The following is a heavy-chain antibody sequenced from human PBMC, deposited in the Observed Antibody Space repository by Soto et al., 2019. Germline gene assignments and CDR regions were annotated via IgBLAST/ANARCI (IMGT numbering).Heavy chain of an antibody. CDR2: IYYSGST. D-gene: IGHD6-19*01. CDR1: GGSVSSGSYY. Sequence: SETLSLTCTVSGGSVSSGSYYWSWIRQPPGKGLEWIGYIYYSGSTNYNPSLKSRVTISVDTSENQFSLKLSSVTAADTAVYYCAKADRTGSGWYSKYYYDMDLWGQGTTVTVSS. J-gene: IGHJ6*02. CDR3: AKADRTGSGWYSKYYYDMDL. V-gene: IGHV4-61*01.